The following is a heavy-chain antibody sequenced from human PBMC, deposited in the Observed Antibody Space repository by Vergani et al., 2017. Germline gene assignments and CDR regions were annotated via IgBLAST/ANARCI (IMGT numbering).Heavy chain of an antibody. Sequence: QVQLVQSGAELKKPGASVSVSCKGSSHTFQTYGISWVRQAPGQGLEWMGWISAYNGNTNYAQKLQGRVTMTTDTSTSTAYMELRSLRSDDTAVYYCARGLRFSPNWFDPWGQGTLVTVSS. D-gene: IGHD3-3*01. CDR3: ARGLRFSPNWFDP. CDR2: ISAYNGNT. CDR1: SHTFQTYG. J-gene: IGHJ5*02. V-gene: IGHV1-18*01.